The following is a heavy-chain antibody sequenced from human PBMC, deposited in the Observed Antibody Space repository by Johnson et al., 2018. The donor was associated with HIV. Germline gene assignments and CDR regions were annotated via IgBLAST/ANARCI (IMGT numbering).Heavy chain of an antibody. V-gene: IGHV3-11*01. CDR1: GFTFSDYY. CDR3: AKPRYYDNAFEM. CDR2: ISSSGSTI. J-gene: IGHJ3*02. D-gene: IGHD3-16*01. Sequence: QMLLVESGGGLVKPGGSLRLSCAASGFTFSDYYMSWIRQAPGKGLEWVSYISSSGSTIYYADSVKGRFTISRDNSKNTLYLQMNSLRAEDPAVYSGAKPRYYDNAFEMWGQGTMVTVSS.